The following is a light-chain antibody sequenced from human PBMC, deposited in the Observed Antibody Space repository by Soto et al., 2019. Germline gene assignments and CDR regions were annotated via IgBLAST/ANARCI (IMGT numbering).Light chain of an antibody. CDR1: QSFSNNY. Sequence: EIVLTQSPATLSVSPGERATLSCRASQSFSNNYLAWYQQKPGQAPRLLIYGASNRATGIPDRFSGSGSGTDFTLTISSLQPDDFATYYCQQYNNYSWTFGQGTKVDIK. J-gene: IGKJ1*01. V-gene: IGKV3-20*01. CDR2: GAS. CDR3: QQYNNYSWT.